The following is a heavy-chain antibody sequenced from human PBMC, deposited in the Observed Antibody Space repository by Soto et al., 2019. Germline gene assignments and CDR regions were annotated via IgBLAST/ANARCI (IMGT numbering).Heavy chain of an antibody. J-gene: IGHJ6*03. CDR3: ARIVVPAATYNYYMDV. Sequence: EVQLVESGGGLVQPGGSLRLSCVASGFSFSSYWMSWVRQAPGKGLEWVANIKQDGSEIYSVDSVKGRFTISRDNAKNSLYLQMNSLRAADTAVYDCARIVVPAATYNYYMDVWGKGTTVTVSS. D-gene: IGHD2-2*01. V-gene: IGHV3-7*01. CDR1: GFSFSSYW. CDR2: IKQDGSEI.